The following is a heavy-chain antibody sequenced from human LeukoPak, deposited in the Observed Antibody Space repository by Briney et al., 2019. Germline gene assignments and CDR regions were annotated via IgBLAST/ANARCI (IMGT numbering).Heavy chain of an antibody. CDR2: ISYDGSNK. CDR3: AKDSFSSGWSYYFDY. CDR1: GFTFSGYP. J-gene: IGHJ4*02. Sequence: PGGSLRLSCAASGFTFSGYPIHWVRQAPGKGLEWVAVISYDGSNKYYADSVKGRFTISRDNSKNTLYLQMNSLRAEDTAVYYCAKDSFSSGWSYYFDYWGQGTLVTVSS. D-gene: IGHD6-19*01. V-gene: IGHV3-30-3*02.